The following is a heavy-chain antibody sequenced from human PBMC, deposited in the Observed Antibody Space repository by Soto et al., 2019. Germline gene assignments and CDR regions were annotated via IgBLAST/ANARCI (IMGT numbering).Heavy chain of an antibody. D-gene: IGHD3-3*01. Sequence: SETLSSPCTVSGGSVSGGSYYWSWIRQPPGRGLWWFGYIYYSGSTTYNPSLKSPVTISIDTSKNQFSLKLSSVTDADSAVYCCARAGSSGCYMDYWGQGTLVTVSS. J-gene: IGHJ4*02. CDR3: ARAGSSGCYMDY. CDR2: IYYSGST. CDR1: GGSVSGGSYY. V-gene: IGHV4-61*01.